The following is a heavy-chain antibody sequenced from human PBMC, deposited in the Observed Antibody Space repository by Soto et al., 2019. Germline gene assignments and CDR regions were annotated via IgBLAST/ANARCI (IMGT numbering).Heavy chain of an antibody. CDR1: GFTLRSYS. J-gene: IGHJ2*01. CDR3: TRDPFYYSDSTGRPWYFDL. D-gene: IGHD3-22*01. V-gene: IGHV3-48*02. CDR2: ISTGSDTI. Sequence: GGSLRLSCAASGFTLRSYSMNWVRQAPGKGLEWVSYISTGSDTIHYADSVKGRFTISRDNARNSLYLQMDSLRDEDTAVYYCTRDPFYYSDSTGRPWYFDLWGRGTLVTVSS.